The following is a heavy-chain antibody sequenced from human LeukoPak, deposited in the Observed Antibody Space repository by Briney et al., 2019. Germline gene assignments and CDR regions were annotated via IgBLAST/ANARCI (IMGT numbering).Heavy chain of an antibody. J-gene: IGHJ3*02. CDR1: GFTFREYA. CDR3: TRDSVGIVVVGDAFDI. Sequence: GGSLRLSXTVSGFTFREYAMSWVRQAPGKGLEWLGFIRSKAYGGTTEYAASVKGRFTISRDDSKSIAYLQINSLKPEDTAVYYCTRDSVGIVVVGDAFDIWGQGTMVTVSS. V-gene: IGHV3-49*04. CDR2: IRSKAYGGTT. D-gene: IGHD2-21*01.